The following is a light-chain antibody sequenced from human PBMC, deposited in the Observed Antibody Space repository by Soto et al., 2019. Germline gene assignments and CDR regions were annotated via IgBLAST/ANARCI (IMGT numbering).Light chain of an antibody. CDR1: RSDIGSYNY. V-gene: IGLV2-14*01. J-gene: IGLJ1*01. CDR2: GVS. CDR3: ISYTGSSTSYV. Sequence: QSVLTQPASVSGSPGQSITISRSGTRSDIGSYNYVAWYQQFPGKTPKILIYGVSNRPSGVSSRFSGSKSGNTASLTISGLQAEDEADYYCISYTGSSTSYVFGSGTKV.